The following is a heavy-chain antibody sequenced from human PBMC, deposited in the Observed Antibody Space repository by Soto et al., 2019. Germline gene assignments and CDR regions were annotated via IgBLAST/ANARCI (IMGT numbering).Heavy chain of an antibody. Sequence: GGSLRLSCAASGFTFSSYAMSWVRQAPGKGLEWVSAISGSGGSTYYADSVKGRFTISRDNSKNTLYLQMNSLRAEDTAVYYCAKGSCSGGSCYSGQNFDYWGQGTLVTVSS. J-gene: IGHJ4*02. D-gene: IGHD2-15*01. CDR1: GFTFSSYA. CDR2: ISGSGGST. V-gene: IGHV3-23*01. CDR3: AKGSCSGGSCYSGQNFDY.